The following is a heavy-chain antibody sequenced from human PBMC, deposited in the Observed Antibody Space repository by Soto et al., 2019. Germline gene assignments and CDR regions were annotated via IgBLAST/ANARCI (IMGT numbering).Heavy chain of an antibody. CDR2: ISWNSDNI. Sequence: EVQLVESGGGLVQPGRSLRLSCAASGFSFDKYAMHWVRQAPGKGLEWVSGISWNSDNIAYGDSVKGRFTVSRDNAKNSLYLQMNSLRVEDTGFYYCVKASVSAANGGWFDPWGQGTLVTVSS. CDR3: VKASVSAANGGWFDP. V-gene: IGHV3-9*01. D-gene: IGHD2-2*01. CDR1: GFSFDKYA. J-gene: IGHJ5*02.